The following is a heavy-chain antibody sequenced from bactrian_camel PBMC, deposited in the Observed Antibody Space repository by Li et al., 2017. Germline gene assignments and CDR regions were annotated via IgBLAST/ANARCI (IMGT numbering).Heavy chain of an antibody. J-gene: IGHJ4*01. Sequence: VQLVESGGGSVQAGGSLRLSCAASGVTRSWYSMAWFRQGLGKEREGVAGIDGDGRPIYADSVKGRFTISRDNAKRILYLQMNSLKPEDTAMYYCAAVAEGRTVEGGVSLWTLFESGYWGQGTQVTVS. CDR1: GVTRSWYS. CDR3: AAVAEGRTVEGGVSLWTLFESGY. D-gene: IGHD3*01. CDR2: IDGDGRP. V-gene: IGHV3S55*01.